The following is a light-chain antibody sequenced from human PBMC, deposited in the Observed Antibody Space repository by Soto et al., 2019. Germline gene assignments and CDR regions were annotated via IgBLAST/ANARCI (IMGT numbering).Light chain of an antibody. J-gene: IGLJ1*01. V-gene: IGLV2-14*01. CDR3: SSYTCSTTYV. CDR2: EVS. CDR1: SSDVGGYNY. Sequence: QSALTQPASVSGSPGQSITISCTGTSSDVGGYNYVSWYQQHPGKAPKPMIYEVSNRPSGVSNRFSGSKSGNTASLTISGLQAEDEADYYCSSYTCSTTYVFGTGTKLTVL.